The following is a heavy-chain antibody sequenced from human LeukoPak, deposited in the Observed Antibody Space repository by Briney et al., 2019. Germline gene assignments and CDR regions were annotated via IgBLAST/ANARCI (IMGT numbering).Heavy chain of an antibody. CDR3: TRAPIAAASHFDF. D-gene: IGHD6-13*01. V-gene: IGHV4-34*01. Sequence: PSETLSLTCAVYGGCFSGYYWTWIRQPPGRGLEWIGEVNHSGSTNYTPSLKSRVTISVDASEKQFSLKLSSVTAADTAVYYCTRAPIAAASHFDFWGQGTLVTVSS. CDR1: GGCFSGYY. J-gene: IGHJ4*02. CDR2: VNHSGST.